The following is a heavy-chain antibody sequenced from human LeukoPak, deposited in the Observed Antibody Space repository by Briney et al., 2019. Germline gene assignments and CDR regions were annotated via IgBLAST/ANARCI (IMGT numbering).Heavy chain of an antibody. CDR1: GYTVTRYG. D-gene: IGHD6-13*01. CDR2: ISAYNGNT. J-gene: IGHJ4*02. Sequence: ASVKVSCKASGYTVTRYGISWVRQAPGQGLEWMGWISAYNGNTNYAQKLQGRVTMTTDTSTSTAYMELRSLRSDDTAVYYCARGRIAAGTVGVVSAFWGQGPLVTVSS. CDR3: ARGRIAAGTVGVVSAF. V-gene: IGHV1-18*01.